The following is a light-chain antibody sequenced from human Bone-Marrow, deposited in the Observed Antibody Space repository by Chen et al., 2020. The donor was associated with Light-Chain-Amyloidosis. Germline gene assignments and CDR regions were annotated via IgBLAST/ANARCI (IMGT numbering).Light chain of an antibody. CDR3: QVWDRSSDRPV. Sequence: SYVLTQPSSVSVPPGQTATIACGGNNIGSTSVHWYQQTPGQAPLLVVYDDSDRPSGIPERLSRYNSGTTATLTISRVEAGDEADYYCQVWDRSSDRPVFGGGTELTVL. V-gene: IGLV3-21*02. J-gene: IGLJ3*02. CDR2: DDS. CDR1: NIGSTS.